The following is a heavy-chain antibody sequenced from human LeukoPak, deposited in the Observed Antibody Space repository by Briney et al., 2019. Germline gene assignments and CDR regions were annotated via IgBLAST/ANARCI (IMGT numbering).Heavy chain of an antibody. Sequence: GRSLRLSCAASGFTFSSYAMHWVRQAPGKGLEWVAVISYDGSNKYYADSVKGRFTISRDNSKNTLYLQMNSLKTEDTAVYYCTTGYSGYDYDFDYWGQGTLVTVSS. CDR2: ISYDGSNK. CDR1: GFTFSSYA. CDR3: TTGYSGYDYDFDY. J-gene: IGHJ4*02. D-gene: IGHD5-12*01. V-gene: IGHV3-30*04.